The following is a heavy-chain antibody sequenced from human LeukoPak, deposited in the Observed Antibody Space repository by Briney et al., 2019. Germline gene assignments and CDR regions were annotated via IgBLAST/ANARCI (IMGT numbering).Heavy chain of an antibody. CDR3: ARELFDFDY. CDR1: GFTFSSYA. V-gene: IGHV3-23*01. CDR2: ITGSGGST. J-gene: IGHJ4*02. Sequence: GGSLRLSCAASGFTFSSYAMTWVRQAPGKGLEWASEITGSGGSTYYADSVKGRFTISRDNSRNTLYLQMNSLRAEDTAVYYCARELFDFDYWGQGILVTVSS. D-gene: IGHD3-10*01.